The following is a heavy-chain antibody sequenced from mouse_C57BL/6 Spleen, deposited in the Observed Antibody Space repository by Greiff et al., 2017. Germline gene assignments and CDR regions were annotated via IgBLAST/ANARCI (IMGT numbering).Heavy chain of an antibody. CDR1: GYAFSSYW. Sequence: QVQLQQSGAELVKPGASVKISCKASGYAFSSYWMNWVKQRPGKGLEWIGQIYPGDGDTNYNGKFKGKATLTADKSSSTAYMQLSSLTSEDSAVYFCARWRDYDGGGYAMDYWGQGTSVTVSS. CDR3: ARWRDYDGGGYAMDY. CDR2: IYPGDGDT. J-gene: IGHJ4*01. V-gene: IGHV1-80*01. D-gene: IGHD2-4*01.